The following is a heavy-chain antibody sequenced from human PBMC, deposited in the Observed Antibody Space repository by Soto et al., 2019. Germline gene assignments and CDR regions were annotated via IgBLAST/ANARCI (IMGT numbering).Heavy chain of an antibody. CDR3: AADLGYYDSSGYYYSYGMDV. CDR2: IVVGSGNT. CDR1: GFTFTSSA. V-gene: IGHV1-58*01. D-gene: IGHD3-22*01. Sequence: AAPVKVSCKASGFTFTSSAVQWVRQARGQRLEWIGWIVVGSGNTNYAQKFQERVTITRDMSTSTAYMELSSLRSEDTAVYYCAADLGYYDSSGYYYSYGMDVWGQGTTVTVSS. J-gene: IGHJ6*02.